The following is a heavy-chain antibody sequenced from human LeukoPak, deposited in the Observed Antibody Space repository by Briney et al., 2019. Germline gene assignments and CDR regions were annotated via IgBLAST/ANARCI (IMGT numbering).Heavy chain of an antibody. CDR3: ARILLSVAAPKRWFDP. Sequence: ASVKVSCKASGYTFTSYGISWVRQAPGQGLEWMGWISAYNGNTDYAQKLQGRVTMTTDTSTSTAYMELRSLRSDDTAVYYCARILLSVAAPKRWFDPWGQGTLVTVSS. V-gene: IGHV1-18*01. CDR1: GYTFTSYG. CDR2: ISAYNGNT. D-gene: IGHD4-23*01. J-gene: IGHJ5*02.